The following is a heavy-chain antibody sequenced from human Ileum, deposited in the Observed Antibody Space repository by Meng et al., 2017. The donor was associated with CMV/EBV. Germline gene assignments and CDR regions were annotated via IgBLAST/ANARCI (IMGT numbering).Heavy chain of an antibody. J-gene: IGHJ5*02. V-gene: IGHV4-39*07. Sequence: SETLSLTCTVSGGSISSSSYYWGWICQPPGKGLEWIGSIYYSGSTYYNPSLKSRVTISVDTSKNQFSLKLSSVTAADTAVYYCARATPYQLLSPSCGFDPWGQGTLVTVSS. CDR1: GGSISSSSYY. CDR3: ARATPYQLLSPSCGFDP. D-gene: IGHD2-2*01. CDR2: IYYSGST.